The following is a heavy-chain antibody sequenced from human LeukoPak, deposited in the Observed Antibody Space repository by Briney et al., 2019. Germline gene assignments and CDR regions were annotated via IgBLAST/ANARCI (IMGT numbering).Heavy chain of an antibody. CDR2: IYHSGNT. Sequence: SETLSLNCAVAGYSISSGYYWGWIRQPPGKGLEWIGGIYHSGNTYYNPSLKSRVTISVDTSKNQFFLKVTSVTAADAAVYYCARPKYGNAAYFALWGRGALVTVSS. CDR1: GYSISSGYY. V-gene: IGHV4-38-2*01. CDR3: ARPKYGNAAYFAL. D-gene: IGHD4-11*01. J-gene: IGHJ2*01.